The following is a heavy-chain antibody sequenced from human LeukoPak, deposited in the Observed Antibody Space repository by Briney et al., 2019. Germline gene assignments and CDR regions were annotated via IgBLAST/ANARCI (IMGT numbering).Heavy chain of an antibody. Sequence: GESLKISCXGSGYSFTSYWIAWVRQMPGKGLKWMGIIYPGDSDTTYSPSFQGQVTISAAKSISTAYLQWSSLKASDTAMYYCARSYYDSNGYYYFDYWGQGTLVTVSS. CDR3: ARSYYDSNGYYYFDY. CDR2: IYPGDSDT. J-gene: IGHJ4*02. CDR1: GYSFTSYW. V-gene: IGHV5-51*01. D-gene: IGHD3-22*01.